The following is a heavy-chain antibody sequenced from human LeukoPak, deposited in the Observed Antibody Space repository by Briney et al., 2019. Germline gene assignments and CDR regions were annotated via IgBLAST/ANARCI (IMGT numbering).Heavy chain of an antibody. CDR2: ISYDGSNE. CDR1: GFTFSSYG. Sequence: PGGPLRLSCAASGFTFSSYGMHWVRQAPGKGLEWVAVISYDGSNEYYADSVKGRFTISRDNSKNTLYLQMNTLTAEDTAVYYCTKDDGEQRLTHTSYDYWGHGTLVTVSS. J-gene: IGHJ4*01. V-gene: IGHV3-30*18. D-gene: IGHD1/OR15-1a*01. CDR3: TKDDGEQRLTHTSYDY.